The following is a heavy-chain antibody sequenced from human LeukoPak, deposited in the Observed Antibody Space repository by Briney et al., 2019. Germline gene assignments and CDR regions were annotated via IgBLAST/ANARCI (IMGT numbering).Heavy chain of an antibody. Sequence: GGSLRLSCAASGFTFSSYAMHWVRQAPGKGLEWVAVISYDGSNKYYADSVKGRFTISRGNSKNTLYLQMNSLRAEDTAVYYCARGGRGLELRSHWFDPWGQGTLVTVSS. J-gene: IGHJ5*02. CDR3: ARGGRGLELRSHWFDP. CDR1: GFTFSSYA. V-gene: IGHV3-30*04. CDR2: ISYDGSNK. D-gene: IGHD1-7*01.